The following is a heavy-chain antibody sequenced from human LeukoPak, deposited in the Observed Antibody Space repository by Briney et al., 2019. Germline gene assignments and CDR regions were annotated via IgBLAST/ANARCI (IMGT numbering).Heavy chain of an antibody. CDR2: ISSSSSYI. J-gene: IGHJ4*02. D-gene: IGHD3-10*01. CDR1: GFPFSSYS. CDR3: ARDSTMVRGVITN. Sequence: GGSLRLSCAASGFPFSSYSMNWVRQAPGKGLEWVSSISSSSSYIYYADSVKGRFTISRDNAKNSLYLQMNSLRAEDTAVYYCARDSTMVRGVITNWGQGTLVTVSS. V-gene: IGHV3-21*01.